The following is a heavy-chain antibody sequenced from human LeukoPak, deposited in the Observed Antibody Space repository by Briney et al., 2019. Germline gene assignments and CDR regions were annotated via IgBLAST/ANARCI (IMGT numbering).Heavy chain of an antibody. CDR1: GYTFTSYY. CDR2: INPSGGST. D-gene: IGHD3-10*01. J-gene: IGHJ3*02. V-gene: IGHV1-46*01. Sequence: ASVTVSCKASGYTFTSYYMHWVRRAPGQGLEWMGIINPSGGSTSYAQKFQGRVTMTRDTSTSTVYMELSSLRSEDTAVYYCATPVGVGNAFDIWGQGTMVTVSS. CDR3: ATPVGVGNAFDI.